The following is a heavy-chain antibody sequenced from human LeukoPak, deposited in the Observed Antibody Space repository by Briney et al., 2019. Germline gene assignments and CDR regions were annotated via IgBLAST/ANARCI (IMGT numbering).Heavy chain of an antibody. V-gene: IGHV4-39*07. D-gene: IGHD3-22*01. Sequence: PSETLSLTCTVSGGSITSSSYYWGWIRQPPGKGLEWIGSIYHSGSTYYNPSLKSRVTISVDTSKNQFSLKLNSVTAADTAVYYCARVRGVSYDSSGVLDYWGQGTLVTVSS. CDR3: ARVRGVSYDSSGVLDY. CDR2: IYHSGST. J-gene: IGHJ4*02. CDR1: GGSITSSSYY.